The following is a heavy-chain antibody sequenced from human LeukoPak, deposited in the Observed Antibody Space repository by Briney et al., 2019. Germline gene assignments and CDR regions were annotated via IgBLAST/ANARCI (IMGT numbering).Heavy chain of an antibody. J-gene: IGHJ4*02. Sequence: SETLSLTCTVSGGSISSYYWSWIRQPPGKGLEWIGYIYYSGSTNYNPSLKSRVTISVDTSKNQFSLKLSSVTAADTAVYYCARQLAAAGHVGYWGQGTLDTVSS. D-gene: IGHD6-13*01. CDR3: ARQLAAAGHVGY. V-gene: IGHV4-59*08. CDR1: GGSISSYY. CDR2: IYYSGST.